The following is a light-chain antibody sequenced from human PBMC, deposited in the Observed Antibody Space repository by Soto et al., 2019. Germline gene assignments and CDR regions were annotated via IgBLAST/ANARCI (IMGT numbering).Light chain of an antibody. V-gene: IGKV4-1*01. CDR1: QTVLYSSNNENY. CDR2: WAS. CDR3: QQYYSTPLT. J-gene: IGKJ4*01. Sequence: DIVMTQSPDSLAVSLGERATINCKSSQTVLYSSNNENYLAWYQQKPGQPPKLLIYWASTRQSGVPDRFSGSGSGTDFPLTISSLQAEDVAVYFCQQYYSTPLTFGGGTKVEIK.